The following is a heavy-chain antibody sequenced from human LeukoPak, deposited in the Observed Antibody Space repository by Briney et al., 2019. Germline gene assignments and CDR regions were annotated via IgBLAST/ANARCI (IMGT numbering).Heavy chain of an antibody. CDR3: ARRLGMVRGVTTPFDY. V-gene: IGHV4-34*01. J-gene: IGHJ4*02. D-gene: IGHD3-10*01. CDR1: GGSFSGYY. Sequence: SETLSLTCAVYGGSFSGYYWSWIRQPPGKGLEWIGEINHSGSTNYNPSLKSRVTISVDTSKNQFSLKLSSVTAADTAVYYCARRLGMVRGVTTPFDYWGQGTLVTVSS. CDR2: INHSGST.